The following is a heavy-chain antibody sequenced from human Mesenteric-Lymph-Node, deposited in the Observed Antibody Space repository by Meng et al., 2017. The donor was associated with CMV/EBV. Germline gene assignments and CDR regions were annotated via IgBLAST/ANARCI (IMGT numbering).Heavy chain of an antibody. CDR3: ARVRTYSSSWWSPELDY. J-gene: IGHJ4*02. D-gene: IGHD6-13*01. CDR2: INPNSGGT. CDR1: YPVTGYY. Sequence: YPVTGYYMHWVRQAPGQGLEWMGRINPNSGGTNYAQKFQGRVTMTRDTSISTAYMELSRLRSDDTAVYYCARVRTYSSSWWSPELDYWGQGTLVTVSS. V-gene: IGHV1-2*06.